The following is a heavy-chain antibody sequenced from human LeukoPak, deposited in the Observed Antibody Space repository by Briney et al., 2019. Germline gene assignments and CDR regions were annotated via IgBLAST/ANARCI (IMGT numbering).Heavy chain of an antibody. Sequence: GGSLRLSCAASGFTFSSYAMHWVRQAPGKGLEWVAVISYDGSYRHYADSVKGRFTISRDISMSTLYLQMNSLRTEDTAVYYCATGQGDFGDPFDYWGQGTLVTVSS. CDR2: ISYDGSYR. CDR3: ATGQGDFGDPFDY. V-gene: IGHV3-30*04. D-gene: IGHD4-17*01. CDR1: GFTFSSYA. J-gene: IGHJ4*02.